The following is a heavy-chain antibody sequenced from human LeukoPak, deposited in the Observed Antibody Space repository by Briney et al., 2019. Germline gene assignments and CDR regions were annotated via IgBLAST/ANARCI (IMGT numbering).Heavy chain of an antibody. Sequence: GGSLRLSCAASRFTFSNSYMSWVRQAPGKGLEWVATIKEDGSAKYYVDSVRGRFSISRDNAKNSLYLQMNSLSAEDTTVYYCARNSNFDTHDYWGQGTLVTVSS. CDR2: IKEDGSAK. CDR3: ARNSNFDTHDY. J-gene: IGHJ4*02. V-gene: IGHV3-7*01. CDR1: RFTFSNSY. D-gene: IGHD3-22*01.